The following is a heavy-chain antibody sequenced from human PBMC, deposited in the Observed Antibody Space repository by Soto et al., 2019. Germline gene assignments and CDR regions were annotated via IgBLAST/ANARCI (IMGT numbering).Heavy chain of an antibody. CDR1: AGTFSSYS. Sequence: QVQLVQSGAEVKKPGSSVKVSCEVSAGTFSSYSITWLRQAPGQGLEWMGRITPILGTTDYAPKFQGRVTLTAETATSAAYLGLSTLNSDDTAVYYCASCHIAVWGVIAVPHNNWVDPRGPETPVTVS. CDR2: ITPILGTT. V-gene: IGHV1-69*08. D-gene: IGHD3-10*01. J-gene: IGHJ5*02. CDR3: ASCHIAVWGVIAVPHNNWVDP.